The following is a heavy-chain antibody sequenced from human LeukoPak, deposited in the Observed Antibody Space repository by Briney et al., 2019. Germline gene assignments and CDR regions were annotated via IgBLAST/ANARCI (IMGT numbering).Heavy chain of an antibody. D-gene: IGHD3-9*01. J-gene: IGHJ4*02. CDR1: GFTFSTYA. CDR3: ARGGGYFDLLSPPDY. Sequence: GGSLRLSCAASGFTFSTYAFHWVRQAPGKGLEWVAFISYDGSKIYYGDSVKGRFTISRDNSKNTVSLQMNSLRVEDTALYYCARGGGYFDLLSPPDYWGQGTLVTVSS. V-gene: IGHV3-30*04. CDR2: ISYDGSKI.